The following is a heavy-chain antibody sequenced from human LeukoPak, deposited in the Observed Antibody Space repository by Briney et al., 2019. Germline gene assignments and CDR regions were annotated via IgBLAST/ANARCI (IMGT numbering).Heavy chain of an antibody. CDR3: ARHGRYCSSTSCYAALDY. V-gene: IGHV5-10-1*01. D-gene: IGHD2-2*01. Sequence: HGESLKISCKGSGYSFTSYWISWVRQMPGKGLEWMGRIDPSDSYTNYSPSFQGHVTISADKSISTAYLQWSSLKAPDTAMYYCARHGRYCSSTSCYAALDYWGQGTLVTVSS. J-gene: IGHJ4*02. CDR2: IDPSDSYT. CDR1: GYSFTSYW.